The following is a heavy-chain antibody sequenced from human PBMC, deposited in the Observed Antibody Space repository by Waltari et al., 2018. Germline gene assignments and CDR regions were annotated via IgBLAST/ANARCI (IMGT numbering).Heavy chain of an antibody. V-gene: IGHV4-38-2*01. D-gene: IGHD1-26*01. J-gene: IGHJ4*02. CDR1: GYSISSGYY. CDR3: TSNSGSYGVWVDY. Sequence: QVQLQESGPGLVKPSETLSLTCAVSGYSISSGYYWGWIRQPPGKGLEWIGSIYHSGSTYYNPSLKSRVTISVDTSKNQFSLKLSSVTAADTAVYYCTSNSGSYGVWVDYWGQGTLVTVSS. CDR2: IYHSGST.